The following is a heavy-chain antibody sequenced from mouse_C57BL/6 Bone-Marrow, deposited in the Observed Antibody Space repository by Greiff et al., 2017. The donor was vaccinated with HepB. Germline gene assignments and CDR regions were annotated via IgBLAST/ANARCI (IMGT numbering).Heavy chain of an antibody. Sequence: QVQLQQSGPGLVQPSQSLSITCTVSGFSLTSYGVHWVRQSPGKGLEWLGVIWSGGSTDYNAAFISRLSISKDNSKSQVFFKMNSLQADDTAIYYCARRGYGSRGRYYAMDYWGQGTSVTVSS. V-gene: IGHV2-2*01. CDR1: GFSLTSYG. CDR3: ARRGYGSRGRYYAMDY. D-gene: IGHD1-1*01. J-gene: IGHJ4*01. CDR2: IWSGGST.